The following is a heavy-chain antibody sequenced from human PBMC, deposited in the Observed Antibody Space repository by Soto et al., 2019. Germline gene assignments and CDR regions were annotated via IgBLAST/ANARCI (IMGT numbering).Heavy chain of an antibody. D-gene: IGHD3-22*01. CDR3: AKGRSSMIVVVMDY. CDR1: GFNFDDSA. Sequence: LRLSCVASGFNFDDSAMNWVRQVPGKGLEWVSGITWNSGHILYADSVKGRFTISRDNAKKSLYLELNSLRPEDTALYYCAKGRSSMIVVVMDYWGQGTPVTVS. V-gene: IGHV3-9*01. CDR2: ITWNSGHI. J-gene: IGHJ4*02.